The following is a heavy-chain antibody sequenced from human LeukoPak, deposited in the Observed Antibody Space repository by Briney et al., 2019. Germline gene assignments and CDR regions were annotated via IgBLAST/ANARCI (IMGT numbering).Heavy chain of an antibody. J-gene: IGHJ4*01. CDR2: IYSTGDT. CDR1: GASINNYY. CDR3: ARGSRVYDRSGFHTWHDY. V-gene: IGHV4-59*01. Sequence: SEALSLTCTVSGASINNYYWSWVRQPPLKGLEWIGYIYSTGDTSYNPSLESRVSISMDTSKNHFSLEITSVTAADTAVYYCARGSRVYDRSGFHTWHDYWGHGTLVTVSS. D-gene: IGHD3-22*01.